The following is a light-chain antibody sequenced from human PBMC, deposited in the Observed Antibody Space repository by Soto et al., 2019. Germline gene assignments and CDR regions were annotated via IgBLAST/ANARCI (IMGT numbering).Light chain of an antibody. CDR1: QNVSSSY. V-gene: IGKV3-20*01. Sequence: EKVLTQSPGTLSLSPGERATLSCRASQNVSSSYLAWYQHKPGQAPRLLIYGASNRATGIPDRVSGSGSGTDFTLTISRLEPEDFAVYYCQQDGTSPCTFGGGTKVDIK. CDR2: GAS. CDR3: QQDGTSPCT. J-gene: IGKJ4*02.